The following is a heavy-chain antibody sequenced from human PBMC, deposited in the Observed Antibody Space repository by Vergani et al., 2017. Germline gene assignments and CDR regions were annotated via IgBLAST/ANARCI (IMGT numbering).Heavy chain of an antibody. J-gene: IGHJ4*02. D-gene: IGHD1-26*01. V-gene: IGHV3-33*01. CDR2: IWVNGSNK. Sequence: VQLVESGGGLVQPGGSLRLSCAASGFTFSTYGMHWVRQAPGKGLEWVAVIWVNGSNKYYADSVKGQFTISRDNSKNTLYLEMHSLRAEDTAVYYCARDRGGIYAGLDYWGQGILVTVSS. CDR3: ARDRGGIYAGLDY. CDR1: GFTFSTYG.